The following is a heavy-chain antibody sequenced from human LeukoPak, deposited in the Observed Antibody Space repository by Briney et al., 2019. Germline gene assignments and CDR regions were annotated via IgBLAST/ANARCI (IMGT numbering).Heavy chain of an antibody. CDR2: ISTSSSCI. V-gene: IGHV3-21*01. J-gene: IGHJ4*02. CDR3: ASEYCSSTNCYAIDY. Sequence: PGGSLRLSCAASGFTFSSYRMNWVRQAPGKGLEWVSSISTSSSCIYYADSVKGRFTISRDNAKNSLYVQMNSLRAEDTAVYYCASEYCSSTNCYAIDYWGQGTLVTVSS. CDR1: GFTFSSYR. D-gene: IGHD2-2*01.